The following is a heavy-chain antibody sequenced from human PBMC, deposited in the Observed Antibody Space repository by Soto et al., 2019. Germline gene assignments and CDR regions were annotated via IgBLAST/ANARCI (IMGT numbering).Heavy chain of an antibody. J-gene: IGHJ3*01. CDR3: ASGVGGLGGSSGWPDYAFDV. V-gene: IGHV1-69*01. CDR1: GGTFSNYT. CDR2: IIPVFGTT. Sequence: QVQLVQSGAEVKKPGSSVKVFCKASGGTFSNYTISWVRQAPGQGLEWMGGIIPVFGTTDYEQKFQGRVTITADGSTSTAYLELSSLRSEDTAVYYCASGVGGLGGSSGWPDYAFDVWGQGTMVIVSS. D-gene: IGHD6-19*01.